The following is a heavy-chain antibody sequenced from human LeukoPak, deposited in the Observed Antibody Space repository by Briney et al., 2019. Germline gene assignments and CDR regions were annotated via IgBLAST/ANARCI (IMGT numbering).Heavy chain of an antibody. Sequence: SQTLSLTCTVSGGSISSGDYYWSWIRQPPGKGLEWIGYIYYSGSTYYNPPLKSRVTISVDTSKNQFSLKLSSVTAADTAVYYCARVFCSGGSCYSPDWFDPWGQGTLVTVSS. V-gene: IGHV4-30-4*08. CDR3: ARVFCSGGSCYSPDWFDP. CDR2: IYYSGST. D-gene: IGHD2-15*01. CDR1: GGSISSGDYY. J-gene: IGHJ5*02.